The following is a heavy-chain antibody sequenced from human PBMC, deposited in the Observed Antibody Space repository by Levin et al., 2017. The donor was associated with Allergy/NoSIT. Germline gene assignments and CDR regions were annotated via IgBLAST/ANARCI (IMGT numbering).Heavy chain of an antibody. V-gene: IGHV3-23*01. J-gene: IGHJ4*02. CDR3: AKDGHVDTAMATFDY. CDR1: GFTFSSYA. D-gene: IGHD5-18*01. Sequence: HPGGSLRLSCAASGFTFSSYAMSWVRQAPGKGLEWVSAISGSGGSTYYADSVKGRFTISRDNSKNTLYLQMNSLRAEDTAVYYCAKDGHVDTAMATFDYWGQGTLVTVSS. CDR2: ISGSGGST.